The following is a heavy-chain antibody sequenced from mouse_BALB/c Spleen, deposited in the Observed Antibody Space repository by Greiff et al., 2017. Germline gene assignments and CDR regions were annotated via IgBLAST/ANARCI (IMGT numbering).Heavy chain of an antibody. D-gene: IGHD2-2*01. J-gene: IGHJ4*01. CDR1: GFTFSSYG. V-gene: IGHV5-6*01. Sequence: DVQLVESGGDLVKPGGSLKLSCAASGFTFSSYGMSWVRQTPDKRLEWVATISSGGSYTYYPDSVKGRFTISRDNAKNTLYLQMSSLKSEDTAMYYCLIYYGYDDGDYYAMDYWGQGTSVTVSS. CDR2: ISSGGSYT. CDR3: LIYYGYDDGDYYAMDY.